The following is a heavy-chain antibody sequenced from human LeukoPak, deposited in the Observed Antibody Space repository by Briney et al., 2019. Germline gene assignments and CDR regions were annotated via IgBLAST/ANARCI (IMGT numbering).Heavy chain of an antibody. CDR2: IKQDGSEK. Sequence: GGSLRLSCAASGFTFSSYWMSWVRQAPGKGLEWVANIKQDGSEKYYVDSVKGRFTISRDNAKNSLYLQMNSLRAEDTAVYYCARDPTPRIAAAGTGVLDYWGQGTLVTVSS. D-gene: IGHD6-13*01. J-gene: IGHJ4*02. V-gene: IGHV3-7*01. CDR1: GFTFSSYW. CDR3: ARDPTPRIAAAGTGVLDY.